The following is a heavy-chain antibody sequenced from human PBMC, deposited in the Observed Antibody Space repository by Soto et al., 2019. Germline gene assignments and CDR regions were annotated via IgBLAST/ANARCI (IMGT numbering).Heavy chain of an antibody. CDR3: ACLTTVAATFFWLNVMVV. J-gene: IGHJ6*02. D-gene: IGHD6-19*01. CDR2: ISASGNTR. Sequence: HPGGSLRLSCAASGFTFSSYGMPWVRQAPGKGLEWISFISASGNTRYYADSVGGRFTIFGDNARNSLYLQMGSLGAEDTALYCCACLTTVAATFFWLNVMVVWGQGTTVTVSS. V-gene: IGHV3-48*04. CDR1: GFTFSSYG.